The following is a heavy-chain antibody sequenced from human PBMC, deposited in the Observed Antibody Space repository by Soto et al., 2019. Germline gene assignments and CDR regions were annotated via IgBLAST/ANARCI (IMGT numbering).Heavy chain of an antibody. Sequence: GASVKVSCKASGDTFTTYDINWVRQATGHGLEWMGWINPNSGNIGYAQRFRGRVTMTRDTAIRTAYMEVSSLRSDDTAVYYCAGGRASGSYYLLDYWGQGTLVTVSS. J-gene: IGHJ4*02. CDR1: GDTFTTYD. CDR2: INPNSGNI. CDR3: AGGRASGSYYLLDY. D-gene: IGHD3-10*01. V-gene: IGHV1-8*01.